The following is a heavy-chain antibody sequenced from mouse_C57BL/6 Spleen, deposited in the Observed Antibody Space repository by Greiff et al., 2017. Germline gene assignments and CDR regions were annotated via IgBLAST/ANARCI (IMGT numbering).Heavy chain of an antibody. D-gene: IGHD1-1*01. CDR3: ARETTVVATEGAMDY. V-gene: IGHV5-4*01. J-gene: IGHJ4*01. Sequence: EVKLVESGGGLVKPGGSLKLSCAASGFTFSSYAMSWVRQTPEKRLEWVATISDGGSYTYYPDNVKGRFTISRDNAKNNLYLQMSHLKSEDTAMYYCARETTVVATEGAMDYWGQGTSVTVSS. CDR1: GFTFSSYA. CDR2: ISDGGSYT.